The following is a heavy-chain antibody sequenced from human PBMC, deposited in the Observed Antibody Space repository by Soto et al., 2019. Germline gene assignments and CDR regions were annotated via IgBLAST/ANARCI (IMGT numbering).Heavy chain of an antibody. Sequence: QVQLQESGPGLVKPSETLSLTCTVSGGYISSVYWSWIRQPPGKGLEWIGYFYYTGGPRYNPSLQSRVTISLDTSNSQFSLNLTSVTAADTAVYYCTRHVLRNNRFDSWGQGTLVAVSS. CDR2: FYYTGGP. D-gene: IGHD1-20*01. CDR1: GGYISSVY. J-gene: IGHJ4*02. CDR3: TRHVLRNNRFDS. V-gene: IGHV4-59*08.